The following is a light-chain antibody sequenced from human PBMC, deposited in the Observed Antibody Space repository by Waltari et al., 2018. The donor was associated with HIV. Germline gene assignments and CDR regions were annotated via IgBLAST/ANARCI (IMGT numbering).Light chain of an antibody. J-gene: IGKJ2*01. CDR3: QQYYSTPPYT. Sequence: DIVMTQSPDSLAVSLGERATINCKSSQSVLYSSNNKNYLAWYQQKPGQPPKLLIYWASTRESGFPDRFSGSGSGTDFTRTISSLQAEDVAVYYCQQYYSTPPYTFGQGTKLEIK. V-gene: IGKV4-1*01. CDR2: WAS. CDR1: QSVLYSSNNKNY.